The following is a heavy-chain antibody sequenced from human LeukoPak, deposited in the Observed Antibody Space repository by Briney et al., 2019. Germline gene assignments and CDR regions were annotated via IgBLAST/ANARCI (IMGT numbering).Heavy chain of an antibody. J-gene: IGHJ5*02. Sequence: SETLSLTCTVSGGSISSYYWSWIRQPPGKGLEWIGYIYHSGSTNYNPSLKSRVTISVDTSKNQFSLKLSSVTAADTAVYYCARLDNWFDPWGQGTLVTVSS. CDR1: GGSISSYY. CDR3: ARLDNWFDP. V-gene: IGHV4-59*01. CDR2: IYHSGST.